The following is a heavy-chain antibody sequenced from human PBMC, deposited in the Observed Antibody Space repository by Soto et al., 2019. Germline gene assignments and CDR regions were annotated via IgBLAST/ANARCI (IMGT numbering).Heavy chain of an antibody. J-gene: IGHJ6*03. Sequence: QVQLVQSGAEVKKPGASVKVSCKASGYAFSQYYIHWMRQAPGQGLEWMGRINPNRGRTKFAQNLQGWVTMTRDTSIKTVYMELSGLRSDATAVYYCARESGGTTATVDYYYCYIDVWGKGTTVTVSS. CDR2: INPNRGRT. V-gene: IGHV1-2*04. CDR1: GYAFSQYY. CDR3: ARESGGTTATVDYYYCYIDV. D-gene: IGHD4-17*01.